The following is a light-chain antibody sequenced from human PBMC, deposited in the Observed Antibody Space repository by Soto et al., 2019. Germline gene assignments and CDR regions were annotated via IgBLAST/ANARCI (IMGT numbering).Light chain of an antibody. V-gene: IGKV1-39*01. CDR2: GAF. CDR1: HILNNC. CDR3: QQSCISLST. J-gene: IGKJ2*01. Sequence: DIQMAQSPSTLSASVGDRVTITFRGSHILNNCLSWYQQKPGKAPNLLISGAFNLQSGVPFRFSGSGSGTDFTLPISSLQPEDFATYYCQQSCISLSTVGQGTSLEIK.